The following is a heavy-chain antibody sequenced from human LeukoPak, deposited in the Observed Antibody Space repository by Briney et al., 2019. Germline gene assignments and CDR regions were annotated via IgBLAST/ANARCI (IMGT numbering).Heavy chain of an antibody. CDR2: IYYSGST. V-gene: IGHV4-59*01. CDR3: ARGGINDYSNYRWFDP. Sequence: SETLSLTCTVSGGSISSYYWSWIRRPPGKGLEWIGYIYYSGSTNYNPSLKSRVTISVDTSMNQFSLKLSSVTAADTAVYYCARGGINDYSNYRWFDPWGQGTLVTVSS. J-gene: IGHJ5*02. D-gene: IGHD4-11*01. CDR1: GGSISSYY.